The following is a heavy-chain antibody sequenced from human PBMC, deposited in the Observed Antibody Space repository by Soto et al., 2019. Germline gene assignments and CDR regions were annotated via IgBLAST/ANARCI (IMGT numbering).Heavy chain of an antibody. CDR2: IYWDDDK. Sequence: QITLKESGPTLVKPTQTLTLTCTFSGFSLSSTRMAVGWIRQPPGKALEWLALIYWDDDKRYSPFLKSRLTITKDTSKNQVVLTMSPMDPVDTARYYCAHIVVAGLVYSFDYWRQRTLVTVAA. J-gene: IGHJ4*02. V-gene: IGHV2-5*02. D-gene: IGHD6-19*01. CDR3: AHIVVAGLVYSFDY. CDR1: GFSLSSTRMA.